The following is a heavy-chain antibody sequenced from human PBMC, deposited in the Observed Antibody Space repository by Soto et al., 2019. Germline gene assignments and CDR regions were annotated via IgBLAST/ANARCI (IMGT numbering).Heavy chain of an antibody. V-gene: IGHV1-2*04. CDR3: ARAPSSSGWSFDY. D-gene: IGHD6-19*01. Sequence: ASVKVSCKASGYTFTGYYMHWVRQAPGQGLEWMGWINPNSGGTNYAQKFQGWVTMTRDTSISTAYMELSRLRSDDTAVYYCARAPSSSGWSFDYWGQGTLVTVSS. CDR1: GYTFTGYY. CDR2: INPNSGGT. J-gene: IGHJ4*02.